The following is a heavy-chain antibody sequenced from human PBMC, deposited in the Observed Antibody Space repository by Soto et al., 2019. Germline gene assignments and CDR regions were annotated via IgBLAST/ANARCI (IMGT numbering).Heavy chain of an antibody. CDR2: IIGSGGST. CDR3: AKARAAGTWSYYGMDV. D-gene: IGHD6-13*01. CDR1: GFTFSSYA. Sequence: EVQLLESGGGLVQPGGSLRLSCAASGFTFSSYAMSWVRQAPGKGLEWVSAIIGSGGSTYYADSVKGRFTISRDNSKNTLYLQMNSLRAEDTAVYYCAKARAAGTWSYYGMDVWGQGTTVTVSS. J-gene: IGHJ6*02. V-gene: IGHV3-23*01.